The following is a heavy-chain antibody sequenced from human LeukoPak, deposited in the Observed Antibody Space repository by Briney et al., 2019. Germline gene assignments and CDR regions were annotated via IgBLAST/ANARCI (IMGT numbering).Heavy chain of an antibody. D-gene: IGHD1-1*01. J-gene: IGHJ4*02. CDR3: AGLRRRYVHC. Sequence: GESLKISLKGSGXSFTSYWIGWVRQMPGKGLEWMGIIHPGDSDTRYSPSFQGHVTISVDKSVSTAYLQWSRLKASDTAMYFCAGLRRRYVHCWGRGTLVTVSA. V-gene: IGHV5-51*01. CDR2: IHPGDSDT. CDR1: GXSFTSYW.